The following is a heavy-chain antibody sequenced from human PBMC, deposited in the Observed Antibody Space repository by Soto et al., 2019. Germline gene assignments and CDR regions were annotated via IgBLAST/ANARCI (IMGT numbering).Heavy chain of an antibody. D-gene: IGHD3-22*01. CDR1: GGTFSSYA. CDR2: IIPIFGTA. J-gene: IGHJ3*02. Sequence: SVKVSCKASGGTFSSYAISWVRQAPGQGLEWMGGIIPIFGTANYAQKFQGRVTITADESTSTAYMELSSLRSEDTAVYYCARDRDSSGYYCVAFDIWGQGTMVTVSS. V-gene: IGHV1-69*13. CDR3: ARDRDSSGYYCVAFDI.